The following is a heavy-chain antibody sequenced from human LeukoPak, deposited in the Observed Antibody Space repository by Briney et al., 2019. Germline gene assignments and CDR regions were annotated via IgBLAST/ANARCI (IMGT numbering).Heavy chain of an antibody. CDR3: ARDLGDDSNWFDP. J-gene: IGHJ5*02. CDR2: INPNSGGT. D-gene: IGHD3-3*01. CDR1: GYTFTGYY. Sequence: EASVKVSCKASGYTFTGYYMHWVRQAPGQGLEWMGWINPNSGGTNHAQKFQGRVTMTRDTSISTAYMELSRLRSDDTAVYYCARDLGDDSNWFDPWGQGTLVTVSS. V-gene: IGHV1-2*02.